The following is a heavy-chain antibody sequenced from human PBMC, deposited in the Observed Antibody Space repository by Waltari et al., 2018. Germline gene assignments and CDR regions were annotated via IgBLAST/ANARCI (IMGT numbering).Heavy chain of an antibody. CDR3: ARIGGEGSGRVDV. V-gene: IGHV4-39*06. D-gene: IGHD2-15*01. CDR2: IYYPGTT. CDR1: GASIASNTYY. Sequence: RLQLQESGPGLVKPSETLSLTCSVSGASIASNTYYWGWVRQSPGKGLEWIGSIYYPGTTYYNPSLNSRVTMSADRSKNQFSLKLSSVTAADTAVYYCARIGGEGSGRVDVWGQGTTVTVSS. J-gene: IGHJ6*02.